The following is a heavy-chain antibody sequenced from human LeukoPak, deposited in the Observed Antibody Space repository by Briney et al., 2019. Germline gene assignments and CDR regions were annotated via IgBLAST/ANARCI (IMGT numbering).Heavy chain of an antibody. CDR3: AKGEGYGHEAFYI. D-gene: IGHD5-18*01. CDR1: GFTFRSHS. J-gene: IGHJ3*02. V-gene: IGHV3-23*01. Sequence: GGSLRLSCAASGFTFRSHSLDWVRQAPGKGLEWVSHISDSGGSTYYADSVKGRFAISRDNSKNTLYLQMNSLRAEDTAVYYCAKGEGYGHEAFYIWGQGTMVIVSS. CDR2: ISDSGGST.